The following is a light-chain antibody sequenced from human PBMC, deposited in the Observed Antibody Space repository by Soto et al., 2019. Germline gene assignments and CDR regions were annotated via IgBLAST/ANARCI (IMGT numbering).Light chain of an antibody. CDR3: SSYTSSSTGV. Sequence: QSALTQPASVSGSPGQSITISCTGTSSDVGGYNYVSWYQQHPGKAPKLMIYDVSNLPSGVSNRFSGSKSGNTASLTISGLQAEDEADYYCSSYTSSSTGVFGTGTKVTVL. CDR2: DVS. V-gene: IGLV2-14*01. J-gene: IGLJ1*01. CDR1: SSDVGGYNY.